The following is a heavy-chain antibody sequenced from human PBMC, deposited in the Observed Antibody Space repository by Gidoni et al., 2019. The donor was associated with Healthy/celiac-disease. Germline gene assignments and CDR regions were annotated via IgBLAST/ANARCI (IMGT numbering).Heavy chain of an antibody. Sequence: EVQLVQSGAEVKKPGESLTISCKGSGYSFTSYWIVWVRQMPGKGLEWMGIIYPGDSDTRYSPSFQGQVTISADKSISTAYLQWSSLKASDTAMYYCARLDSSSWRHNWFDPWGQGTLVTVSS. D-gene: IGHD6-13*01. J-gene: IGHJ5*02. CDR2: IYPGDSDT. CDR3: ARLDSSSWRHNWFDP. CDR1: GYSFTSYW. V-gene: IGHV5-51*01.